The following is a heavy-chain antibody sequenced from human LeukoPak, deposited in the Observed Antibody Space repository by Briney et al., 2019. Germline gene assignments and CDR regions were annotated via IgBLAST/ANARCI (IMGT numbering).Heavy chain of an antibody. Sequence: ASVKVSCKASGYTFTSYYMHWLRQAPGQGLEWMGIINPSGGSTSYAQKFQGRVTITRDTSTSTVYMELSSLRSEDTAVYYCAREANYYDSSGPEFDYWGQGTLVTVSS. CDR2: INPSGGST. CDR3: AREANYYDSSGPEFDY. D-gene: IGHD3-22*01. J-gene: IGHJ4*02. V-gene: IGHV1-46*01. CDR1: GYTFTSYY.